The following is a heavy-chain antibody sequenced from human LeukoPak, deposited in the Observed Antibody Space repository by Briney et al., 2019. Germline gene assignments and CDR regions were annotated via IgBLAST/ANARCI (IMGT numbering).Heavy chain of an antibody. CDR3: ARSPVLRRLLWFGGPFDY. Sequence: SVKVSCKASGGTFSSYAISWVRQAPGQGLEWMGGIIPIFGTANYAQKFQGRVTITADESTSTAYMELSSLRSEDTAVYYCARSPVLRRLLWFGGPFDYWGQGTLVTVSS. CDR2: IIPIFGTA. CDR1: GGTFSSYA. V-gene: IGHV1-69*13. J-gene: IGHJ4*02. D-gene: IGHD3-10*01.